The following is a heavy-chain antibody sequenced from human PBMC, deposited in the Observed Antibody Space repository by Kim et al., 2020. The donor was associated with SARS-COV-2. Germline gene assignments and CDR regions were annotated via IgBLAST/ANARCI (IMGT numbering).Heavy chain of an antibody. Sequence: AYVKGRYTISRDDSKISLYLQMNSRKTEDTAVYYCAAFGHCSSTRCALDYWGQGTLVTVSS. J-gene: IGHJ4*02. D-gene: IGHD2-2*01. CDR3: AAFGHCSSTRCALDY. V-gene: IGHV3-72*01.